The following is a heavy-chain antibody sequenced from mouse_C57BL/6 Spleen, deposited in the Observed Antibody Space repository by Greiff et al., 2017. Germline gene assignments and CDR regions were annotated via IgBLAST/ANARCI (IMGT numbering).Heavy chain of an antibody. CDR3: ARNPYDGYPHYYAMDY. D-gene: IGHD2-3*01. CDR1: GYTFTSYW. J-gene: IGHJ4*01. V-gene: IGHV1-64*01. Sequence: VQLQQPGAELVKPGASVKLSCKASGYTFTSYWMHWVKQRPGQGLEWIGMIHPNSGSTNYNEKFKSKATLTVDKSSSTAYMQLSSLTSEDSAVYYCARNPYDGYPHYYAMDYWGQGTSVTVSS. CDR2: IHPNSGST.